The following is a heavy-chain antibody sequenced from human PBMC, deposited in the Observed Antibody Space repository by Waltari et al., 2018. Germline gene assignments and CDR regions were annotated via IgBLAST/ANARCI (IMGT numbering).Heavy chain of an antibody. J-gene: IGHJ4*02. D-gene: IGHD2-8*01. CDR1: GFTFSSYA. Sequence: EVQLLESGGGLVQPGGSLRLSCAASGFTFSSYAMSWVRQAPGKGLEWVSAISGRGGSNSYAESGKGRFTISRDNSKNTLYLQMNSLRAEDTAVYYCAKDLVLMVYAQDDYWGQGTLVTVSS. V-gene: IGHV3-23*01. CDR2: ISGRGGSN. CDR3: AKDLVLMVYAQDDY.